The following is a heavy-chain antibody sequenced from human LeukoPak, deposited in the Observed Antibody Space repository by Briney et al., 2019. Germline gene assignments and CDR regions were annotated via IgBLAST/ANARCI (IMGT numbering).Heavy chain of an antibody. CDR2: VSSDGINT. D-gene: IGHD3-3*01. CDR1: GFTFSNFA. CDR3: ARLREIPVFGVVTKSTSYFDY. V-gene: IGHV3-23*01. J-gene: IGHJ4*02. Sequence: PGGSLRLSCSASGFTFSNFAMSWVRQAPGKGLEWVSAVSSDGINTYYTDSLKGRFTISRDNSKNTVFLQMHSLTAEDTAVYYCARLREIPVFGVVTKSTSYFDYWGQGTLVTVSS.